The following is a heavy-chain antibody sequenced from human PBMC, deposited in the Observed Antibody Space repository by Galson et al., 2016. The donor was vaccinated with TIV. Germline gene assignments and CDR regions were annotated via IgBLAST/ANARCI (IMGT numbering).Heavy chain of an antibody. J-gene: IGHJ4*02. CDR2: ISSDRTNE. Sequence: SLRLSCAASGFTFRSYGLHWVRQAPGKGLEWVALISSDRTNEYYADSVKGRFTISRDNSKHTVYLQMNSLRVEDTAKYFCARDRDGYATGDYWGQGTQVTVSS. V-gene: IGHV3-33*01. CDR3: ARDRDGYATGDY. D-gene: IGHD5-24*01. CDR1: GFTFRSYG.